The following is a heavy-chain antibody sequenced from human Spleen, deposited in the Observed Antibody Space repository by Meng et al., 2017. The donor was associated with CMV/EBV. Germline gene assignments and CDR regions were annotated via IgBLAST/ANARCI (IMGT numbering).Heavy chain of an antibody. CDR2: IYSDGNAT. J-gene: IGHJ4*02. CDR1: GFTFRNYA. V-gene: IGHV3-23*03. CDR3: ARGPLGAVGN. D-gene: IGHD1-26*01. Sequence: GGSLRLSCAASGFTFRNYAMSWVRQAPGKGLEWVSVIYSDGNATFYADSVKGRFTTFRDISKNTLYLQMNSLRAEDTAVYYCARGPLGAVGNWGQGTLVTVSS.